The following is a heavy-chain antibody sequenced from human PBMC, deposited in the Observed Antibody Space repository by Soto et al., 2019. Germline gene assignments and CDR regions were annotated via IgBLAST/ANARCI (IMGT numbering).Heavy chain of an antibody. J-gene: IGHJ6*02. CDR3: ARGDTTMERVMDV. V-gene: IGHV3-74*01. CDR2: INTDVSSR. CDR1: GXTFSRYC. Sequence: GSLILSCAASGXTFSRYCMHWVRQAPGKGPLWVSRINTDVSSRDYADSVKGRFTISRDNAKDTLWLQMNDLRSEDTAVYYCARGDTTMERVMDVWGQGTTGTVS. D-gene: IGHD5-18*01.